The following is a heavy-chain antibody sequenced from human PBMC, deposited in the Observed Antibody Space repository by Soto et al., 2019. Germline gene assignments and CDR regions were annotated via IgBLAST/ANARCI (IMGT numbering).Heavy chain of an antibody. CDR3: ARSRSGAVADSFDF. CDR1: GFTFSRYA. V-gene: IGHV3-30*04. Sequence: RGSLRLSCAASGFTFSRYAIHWVRQAPGKGLEWVAVISRDGTNKYYVDSVKGRFTISRDNSRNTLYLQMNSLRHEDAAVYYCARSRSGAVADSFDFWGQGTLVTVSS. CDR2: ISRDGTNK. J-gene: IGHJ4*02. D-gene: IGHD3-10*01.